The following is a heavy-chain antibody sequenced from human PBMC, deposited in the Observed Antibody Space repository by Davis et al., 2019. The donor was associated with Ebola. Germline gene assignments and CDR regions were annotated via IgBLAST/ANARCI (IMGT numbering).Heavy chain of an antibody. V-gene: IGHV1-18*01. Sequence: ASVKVSCKASGYTFTSYGISWVRQAPGQGLEWMGWISAYNGNTNYAQNLQGRVTMTTDTSTSTAYMELRSLRSDDTAVYYCARDGRGDRYCSSTSCYTRYYYGMDVWGQGTTVTVSS. D-gene: IGHD2-2*02. CDR3: ARDGRGDRYCSSTSCYTRYYYGMDV. CDR2: ISAYNGNT. CDR1: GYTFTSYG. J-gene: IGHJ6*02.